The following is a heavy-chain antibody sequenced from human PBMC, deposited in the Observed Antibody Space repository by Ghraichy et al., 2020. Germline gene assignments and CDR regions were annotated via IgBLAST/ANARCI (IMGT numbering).Heavy chain of an antibody. Sequence: LSLTCAASGFTFSSYGMHWVRQAPGKGLEWVAFIRYDGSNKYYADSVKGRFTISRDNSKNTLYLQMNSLRAEDTAVYYCMYYYDSSGYYNYYYYGMDVWGQGTTVTVSS. CDR3: MYYYDSSGYYNYYYYGMDV. CDR1: GFTFSSYG. D-gene: IGHD3-22*01. V-gene: IGHV3-30*02. CDR2: IRYDGSNK. J-gene: IGHJ6*02.